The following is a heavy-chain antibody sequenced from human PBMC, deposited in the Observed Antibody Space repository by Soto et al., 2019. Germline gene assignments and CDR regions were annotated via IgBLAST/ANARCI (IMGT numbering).Heavy chain of an antibody. CDR2: ISYDGSNK. V-gene: IGHV3-30*18. CDR3: AKDVGTGYYYYYGMDV. Sequence: GGSLRLSCAASGFTFSSYGMHWVRQAPGKGLEWVAVISYDGSNKYYADSVKGRFTISRDNSKNTLYLQMNSPRAEDTAVYYCAKDVGTGYYYYYGMDVWGQGTTVTVSS. CDR1: GFTFSSYG. D-gene: IGHD2-21*02. J-gene: IGHJ6*02.